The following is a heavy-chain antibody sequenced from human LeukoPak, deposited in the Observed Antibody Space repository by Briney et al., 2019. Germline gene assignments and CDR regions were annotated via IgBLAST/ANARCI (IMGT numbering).Heavy chain of an antibody. D-gene: IGHD1-26*01. Sequence: ASVEVPCKASGYTFTSYAMNWVRQAPGQGLEWMGWINANTGNPTYAQGFTGRFVFSLGTSVSTAYLQISSLKAEDTAVYYCARDHGSQRYWFDPWGQGTLVTVSS. J-gene: IGHJ5*02. CDR1: GYTFTSYA. CDR2: INANTGNP. CDR3: ARDHGSQRYWFDP. V-gene: IGHV7-4-1*02.